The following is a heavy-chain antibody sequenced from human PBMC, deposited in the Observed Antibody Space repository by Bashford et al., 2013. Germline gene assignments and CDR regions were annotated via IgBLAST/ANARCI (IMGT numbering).Heavy chain of an antibody. J-gene: IGHJ5*02. CDR3: ARVETGTDNWFDP. V-gene: IGHV4-4*07. D-gene: IGHD1-1*01. Sequence: QPPGKGLEWIGRIYTSGSTNYNPSLKSRVTMSVDTSKNQFSLKLSSVTAADTAVYYCARVETGTDNWFDPWGQGPWSPSPQ. CDR2: IYTSGST.